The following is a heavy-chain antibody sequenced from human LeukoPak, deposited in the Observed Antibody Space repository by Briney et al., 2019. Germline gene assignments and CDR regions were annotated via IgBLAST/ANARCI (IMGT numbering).Heavy chain of an antibody. D-gene: IGHD2-15*01. CDR3: ARDQNRVVVEHHWFDP. J-gene: IGHJ5*02. Sequence: GTSLRLSCVGSGFTFSSYGIHWVRQLPGKGPEWVAIISYDGSSEFYADSVKGRFKISRDNSKNTLYLQMNSLRAEDTAVYYCARDQNRVVVEHHWFDPWGQGTLVTVSS. CDR1: GFTFSSYG. V-gene: IGHV3-30*03. CDR2: ISYDGSSE.